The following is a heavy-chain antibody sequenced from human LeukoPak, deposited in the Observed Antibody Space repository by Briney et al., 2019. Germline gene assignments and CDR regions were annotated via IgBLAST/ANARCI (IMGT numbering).Heavy chain of an antibody. CDR3: ARTAGVHFDY. V-gene: IGHV4-59*01. J-gene: IGHJ4*02. CDR2: VYYSGSA. Sequence: SETLSLTCTVSGGSISSDYWSWIRQPPGKGLEWIGNVYYSGSANYNPTLRSRVTISVDTSKNQFSLKLSSVTAADTAVYYCARTAGVHFDYWGQGTLVTVSS. CDR1: GGSISSDY. D-gene: IGHD2-21*02.